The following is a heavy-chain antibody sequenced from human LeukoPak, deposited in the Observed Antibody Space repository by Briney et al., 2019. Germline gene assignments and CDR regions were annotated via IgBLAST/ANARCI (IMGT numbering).Heavy chain of an antibody. D-gene: IGHD6-6*01. CDR1: GYTLTELS. J-gene: IGHJ4*02. Sequence: ASVKVSCKVSGYTLTELSMHWVRQAPGKGLEWMGGFDPEDGETIYAQKFQGRVTMTEDTSTDPAYMELSSLRSEDTAVYYCATVLGSSSFLFDYWGQGTLVTVSS. CDR2: FDPEDGET. CDR3: ATVLGSSSFLFDY. V-gene: IGHV1-24*01.